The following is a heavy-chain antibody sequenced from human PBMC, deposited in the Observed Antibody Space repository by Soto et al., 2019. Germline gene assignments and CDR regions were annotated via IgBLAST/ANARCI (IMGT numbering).Heavy chain of an antibody. Sequence: EVQLVESGGGLVQPGGSLRLSCAASGISLSAYWMHWVRQVPGKGLGWIARINEDGRSTSYMDSVKGRFTISRDNARDTLYLQMNSLRLEDTAVYYCARGWVERLPRQPPSDYWGQGTLVTVSS. D-gene: IGHD3-3*01. V-gene: IGHV3-74*01. CDR2: INEDGRST. CDR3: ARGWVERLPRQPPSDY. CDR1: GISLSAYW. J-gene: IGHJ4*02.